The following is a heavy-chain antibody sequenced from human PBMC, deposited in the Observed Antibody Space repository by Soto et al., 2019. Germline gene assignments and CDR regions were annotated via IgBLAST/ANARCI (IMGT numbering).Heavy chain of an antibody. CDR3: AKSFPDPACPGAGCHSTLDN. Sequence: GGSLRVRYASSGGTCSDFCRHLVRPAPGKGLEWVAAISSDGRNIFYAGSVEGRFTISRDNSKNTLSLQMTSLRSEDTSVYSCAKSFPDPACPGAGCHSTLDNWGQGLRVTVSA. CDR1: GGTCSDFC. V-gene: IGHV3-30*18. J-gene: IGHJ4*02. CDR2: ISSDGRNI. D-gene: IGHD2-8*02.